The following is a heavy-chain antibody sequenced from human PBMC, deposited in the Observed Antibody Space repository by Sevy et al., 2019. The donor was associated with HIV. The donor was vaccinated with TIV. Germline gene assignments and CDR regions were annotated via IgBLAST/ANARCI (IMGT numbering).Heavy chain of an antibody. D-gene: IGHD3-22*01. CDR3: HGDYDSSQLASYYYYGMDV. Sequence: GGSLRLSCAASGFMFSSYAMSWVRQAPGKGLEWVSTIRGSGGSTYYEDSVKGRFTISRDNSKNTLYLQMNSLRAEDTAVYYCHGDYDSSQLASYYYYGMDVWGQGTTVTVSS. J-gene: IGHJ6*02. CDR1: GFMFSSYA. V-gene: IGHV3-23*01. CDR2: IRGSGGST.